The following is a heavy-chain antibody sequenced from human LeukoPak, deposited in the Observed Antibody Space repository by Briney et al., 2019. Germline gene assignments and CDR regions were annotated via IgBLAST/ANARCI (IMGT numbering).Heavy chain of an antibody. J-gene: IGHJ4*02. CDR1: GFTVSTYA. CDR2: IRGSGSST. Sequence: GGSLRLSCAASGFTVSTYAMSWVRQAPGKGLEWVSSIRGSGSSTYYADSVKGRFTISRDNSRNTLYLEMSSLRVEDTAVYYCAKRPSPGNHYYFDYWGQGTLVTVSS. D-gene: IGHD4-23*01. CDR3: AKRPSPGNHYYFDY. V-gene: IGHV3-23*01.